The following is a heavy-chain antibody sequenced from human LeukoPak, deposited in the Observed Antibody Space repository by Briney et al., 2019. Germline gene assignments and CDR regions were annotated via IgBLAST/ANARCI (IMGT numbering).Heavy chain of an antibody. CDR2: ISGSGGST. D-gene: IGHD5-12*01. CDR1: GFTFSSYA. J-gene: IGHJ5*02. V-gene: IGHV3-23*01. Sequence: LGGSLRLSCAASGFTFSSYAMSWVRQAPGKGLEWVSAISGSGGSTYYADSVKGRFTISRDNSKNTLHLQMNSLRAEDTAVYYCAKNIVATIGWFDPWGQGTLVTVSS. CDR3: AKNIVATIGWFDP.